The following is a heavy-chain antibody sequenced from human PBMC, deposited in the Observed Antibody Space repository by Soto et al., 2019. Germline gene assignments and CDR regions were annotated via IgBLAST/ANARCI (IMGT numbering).Heavy chain of an antibody. Sequence: QVQLVDSGGGVVQPGTSLRLSCAASGFTFTTYGMHWVRQAPGKGLEWVAVISYDGTNKFYEDSVDGRFTISRDNSKNTLFLQMNSLRPEDTAVYCCARGTPYTTGWYYFDFWGQGTLVTVSS. CDR1: GFTFTTYG. CDR2: ISYDGTNK. J-gene: IGHJ4*02. D-gene: IGHD6-19*01. CDR3: ARGTPYTTGWYYFDF. V-gene: IGHV3-30*03.